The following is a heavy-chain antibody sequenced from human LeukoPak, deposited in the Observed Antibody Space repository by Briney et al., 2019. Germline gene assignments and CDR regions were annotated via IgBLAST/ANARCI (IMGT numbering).Heavy chain of an antibody. D-gene: IGHD3-10*01. Sequence: ASVKVSCKTSGYTFTGYYIQWVRQAPGQGLEWMGWIAPISGDTDYAQKFQGRVTMTRDTSISTAYMELSRLRSDDTAVYYCARDYEGLVWFGELDTYNWFDPWGQGTLVTVSS. J-gene: IGHJ5*02. CDR2: IAPISGDT. CDR3: ARDYEGLVWFGELDTYNWFDP. V-gene: IGHV1-2*02. CDR1: GYTFTGYY.